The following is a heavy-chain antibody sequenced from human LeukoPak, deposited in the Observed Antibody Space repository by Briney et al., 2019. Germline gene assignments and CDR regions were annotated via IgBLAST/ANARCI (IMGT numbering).Heavy chain of an antibody. D-gene: IGHD3-3*01. CDR3: ARARASITIFGVVRTNAFDI. Sequence: SETLSLTCAVYGGSFSGYYWSWIRQPPGKGLEWIGEINHSGSTNYNPSLKNRVTISVDTSKNQFSLKLSSVTAADTAVYYCARARASITIFGVVRTNAFDIWGQGTMVTVSS. CDR2: INHSGST. CDR1: GGSFSGYY. V-gene: IGHV4-34*01. J-gene: IGHJ3*02.